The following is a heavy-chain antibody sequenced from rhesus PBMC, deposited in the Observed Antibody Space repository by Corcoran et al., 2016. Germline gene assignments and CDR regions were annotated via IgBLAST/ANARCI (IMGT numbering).Heavy chain of an antibody. J-gene: IGHJ4*01. V-gene: IGHV4-169*01. CDR3: ARVYSSWSGEDY. D-gene: IGHD6-13*01. CDR2: IYGSGSST. CDR1: GGSISSSY. Sequence: QLQLQESGPGLVKPSETLSVTCAVSGGSISSSYWSWIRQAPGKGLEWIGYIYGSGSSTNYNPPRKSRVTLSVDTSKNQLSLKLSSVTTADTAVYYCARVYSSWSGEDYWGQGVLVTVSS.